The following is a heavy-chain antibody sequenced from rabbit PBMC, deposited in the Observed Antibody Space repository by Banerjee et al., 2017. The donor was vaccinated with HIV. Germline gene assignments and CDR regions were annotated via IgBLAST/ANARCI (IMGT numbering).Heavy chain of an antibody. CDR3: ARDLAGVIGWNFNL. D-gene: IGHD4-1*01. J-gene: IGHJ4*01. CDR2: INTITGDT. CDR1: GFDFRRYYM. V-gene: IGHV1S45*01. Sequence: QEQLEESGGDLVKPEGSLTLTCTASGFDFRRYYMSWVRQAPGKGLEWIACINTITGDTVYATWAKGRFTISKTSSTTVTLQMTSLTAADTATYLCARDLAGVIGWNFNLWGPGTLVTV.